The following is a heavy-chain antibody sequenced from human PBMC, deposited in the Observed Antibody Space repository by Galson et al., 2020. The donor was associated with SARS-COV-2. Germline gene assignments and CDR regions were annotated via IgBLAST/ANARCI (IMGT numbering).Heavy chain of an antibody. D-gene: IGHD7-27*01. CDR1: GYTFTSYG. CDR3: ARVGRDRPWVTAFDY. V-gene: IGHV1-18*01. J-gene: IGHJ4*02. CDR2: ISAYNGNT. Sequence: GESLKISCKASGYTFTSYGISWVRQAPGQGLEWMGWISAYNGNTNYAQKLQGRVTMTTDTSTSTAYMELRSLRSDDTAVYYCARVGRDRPWVTAFDYWGQGTLVTVSS.